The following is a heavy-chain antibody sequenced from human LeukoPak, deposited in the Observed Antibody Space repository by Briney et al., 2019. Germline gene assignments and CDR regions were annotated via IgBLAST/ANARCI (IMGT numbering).Heavy chain of an antibody. J-gene: IGHJ4*02. D-gene: IGHD3-10*01. CDR2: ISYDGGNK. CDR1: GFTFSTYA. Sequence: QPGGSLRLSCAASGFTFSTYAMHWVRQAPGKGLEWVAVISYDGGNKYYADSVKGRFTISRDNSKNTLYLQMTSLRPEDTAVYYCARGGGLWFGELLCHFDYWGQGTLVTVSS. V-gene: IGHV3-30-3*01. CDR3: ARGGGLWFGELLCHFDY.